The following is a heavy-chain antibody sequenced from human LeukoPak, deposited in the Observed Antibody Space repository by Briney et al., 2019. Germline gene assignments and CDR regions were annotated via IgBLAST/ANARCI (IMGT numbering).Heavy chain of an antibody. Sequence: PSETLSLTCTVSGGSISSYYWSWIRQPPGKGLEWIGYIYYSGSTNYNPSLKSRVTISVDTSKNQFSLKLSSVTAADTAVYYCARHSGRGLIYYFDCRGQGTLVTVSS. V-gene: IGHV4-59*08. CDR2: IYYSGST. J-gene: IGHJ4*02. CDR3: ARHSGRGLIYYFDC. D-gene: IGHD2-15*01. CDR1: GGSISSYY.